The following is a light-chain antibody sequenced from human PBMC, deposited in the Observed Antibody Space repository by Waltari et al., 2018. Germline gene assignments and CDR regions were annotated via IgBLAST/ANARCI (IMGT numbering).Light chain of an antibody. J-gene: IGKJ2*03. Sequence: DVVMTQTPLSLSVTLGPPASFSCRSSQDLLYDDGKTYLFWFLQKPGQSPQPLMYEVSSRFSGVPERFSGSGSGTEFTLTISRVEAEDVGVYYCMQAINLYSFGQGTKLEIK. CDR1: QDLLYDDGKTY. CDR3: MQAINLYS. V-gene: IGKV2-29*02. CDR2: EVS.